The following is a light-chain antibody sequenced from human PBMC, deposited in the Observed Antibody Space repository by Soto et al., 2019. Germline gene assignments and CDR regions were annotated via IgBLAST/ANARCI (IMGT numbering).Light chain of an antibody. Sequence: IQMTQSPSTLSASVGDTVTITCRASQTISVSLAWYRQKPGKAPNLLIYDASTLQEGVPSRFSGSGSGTEFTLTVTRVQPDDFATYFCQQYDKYSTFGHGTKVDVK. CDR2: DAS. CDR3: QQYDKYST. J-gene: IGKJ1*01. CDR1: QTISVS. V-gene: IGKV1-5*01.